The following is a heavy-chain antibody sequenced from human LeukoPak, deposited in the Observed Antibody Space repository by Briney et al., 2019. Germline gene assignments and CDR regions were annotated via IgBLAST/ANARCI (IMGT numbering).Heavy chain of an antibody. V-gene: IGHV4-59*01. CDR3: ARSTGIAAAGNHYYYYMDV. Sequence: SETLSLTCTVSGGSISSSYWSWVRQPPGKGLEWIGYIDNSGSTNYNPSLKSRVTISLDTPKSQFSLKLSSVTAADTAVYYCARSTGIAAAGNHYYYYMDVWGKGTTVTVSS. CDR1: GGSISSSY. CDR2: IDNSGST. J-gene: IGHJ6*03. D-gene: IGHD6-13*01.